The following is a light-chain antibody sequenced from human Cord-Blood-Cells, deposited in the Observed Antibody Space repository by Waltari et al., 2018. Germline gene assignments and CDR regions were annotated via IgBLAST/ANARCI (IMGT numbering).Light chain of an antibody. J-gene: IGLJ3*02. V-gene: IGLV2-23*01. CDR3: CSYAGSLWV. CDR1: SSDVGSYNL. Sequence: QSALTQPASVSGSPGQSITISCTGTSSDVGSYNLVSWYQQHPGKAPKLMIYEGSKRPSGVSNRFSGSKSGNTASLTISGRQAEDEADYYCCSYAGSLWVFGGGTKLTVL. CDR2: EGS.